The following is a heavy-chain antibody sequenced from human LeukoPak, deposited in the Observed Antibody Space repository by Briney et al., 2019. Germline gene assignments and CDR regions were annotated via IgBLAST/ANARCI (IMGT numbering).Heavy chain of an antibody. CDR1: GFIFDNYA. CDR3: ARGRYSSGWLFDY. D-gene: IGHD6-19*01. V-gene: IGHV3-43*02. J-gene: IGHJ4*02. Sequence: GGSLRLSCAAPGFIFDNYAIHWVRQAPGKGLEWVSLISGDGGSTFYADSVRGRFTISRDNAKNSLYLQMNSLRAEDTAVYYCARGRYSSGWLFDYWGQGTLVTVSS. CDR2: ISGDGGST.